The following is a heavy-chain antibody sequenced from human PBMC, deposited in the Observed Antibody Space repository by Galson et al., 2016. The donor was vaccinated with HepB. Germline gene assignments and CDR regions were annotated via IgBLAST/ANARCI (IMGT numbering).Heavy chain of an antibody. CDR1: GSSLISGYY. D-gene: IGHD4-23*01. CDR3: ARGGGNQGWFDP. J-gene: IGHJ5*02. CDR2: IYHSGRT. Sequence: SETLSLTCTVSGSSLISGYYWGWIRQPPGKGLEWIGNIYHSGRTYYNPSLKSPATISADTPKNQFSLKLTSVTAADTAVYYCARGGGNQGWFDPWGQGTLVTVSS. V-gene: IGHV4-38-2*02.